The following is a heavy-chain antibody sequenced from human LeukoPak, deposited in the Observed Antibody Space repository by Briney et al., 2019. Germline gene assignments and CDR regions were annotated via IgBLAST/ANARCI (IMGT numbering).Heavy chain of an antibody. V-gene: IGHV3-7*03. CDR3: ARRAGAYSHPYDY. J-gene: IGHJ4*02. Sequence: GGSLRLSCAASGFTLSNYWMGWVRRAPGKGLEWVANINQDGSEKHYVDFLKGRFTISRDNANNSLYLQMNSLRAEDTAVYYCARRAGAYSHPYDYWGQGTLVTVSS. D-gene: IGHD4/OR15-4a*01. CDR2: INQDGSEK. CDR1: GFTLSNYW.